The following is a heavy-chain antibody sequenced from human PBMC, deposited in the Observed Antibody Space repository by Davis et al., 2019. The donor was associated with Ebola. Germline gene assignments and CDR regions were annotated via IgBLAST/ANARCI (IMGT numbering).Heavy chain of an antibody. CDR1: GYTLTNYA. Sequence: ASVKVSCKASGYTLTNYAIHWVRKAPGQRLEWMGWVHGGNGNTKYSQRFQGRVTISTDTSASTVYLDLTSLRSDDTAVFYCARATFGYNSGWYADYWGPGSLVTVSS. J-gene: IGHJ4*02. V-gene: IGHV1-3*01. CDR3: ARATFGYNSGWYADY. CDR2: VHGGNGNT. D-gene: IGHD6-19*01.